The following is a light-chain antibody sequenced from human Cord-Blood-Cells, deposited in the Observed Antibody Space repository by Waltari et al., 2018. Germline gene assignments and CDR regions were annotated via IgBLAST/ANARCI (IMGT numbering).Light chain of an antibody. CDR3: CSYAGSKRV. Sequence: QSALTQPASVSGSPGQSITISCTGTSSDVGMYNLVSWYQQHPGKAPKLMIYEGSKRPSGVSNRFSGSKSGNTASLTISGLQAEDEADYYCCSYAGSKRVFGGGTKLTVL. V-gene: IGLV2-23*01. CDR2: EGS. CDR1: SSDVGMYNL. J-gene: IGLJ3*02.